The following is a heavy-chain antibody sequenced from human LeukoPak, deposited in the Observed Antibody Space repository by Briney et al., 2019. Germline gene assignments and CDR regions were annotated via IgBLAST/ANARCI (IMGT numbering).Heavy chain of an antibody. D-gene: IGHD6-13*01. CDR3: ARDRGDSSSWYAPVGAFDI. J-gene: IGHJ3*02. CDR2: TYYRSKWYN. Sequence: SQTPSLTCAISGDSVSSNSAAWNWIRQSPSRGLEWLGRTYYRSKWYNDYAVSVKSRITINPDTSKNQFSLQLNSVTPKDTAVYYCARDRGDSSSWYAPVGAFDIWGQGTMVTVSS. CDR1: GDSVSSNSAA. V-gene: IGHV6-1*01.